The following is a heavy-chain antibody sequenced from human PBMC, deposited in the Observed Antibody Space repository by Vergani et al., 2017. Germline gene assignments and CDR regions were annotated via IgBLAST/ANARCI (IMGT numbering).Heavy chain of an antibody. J-gene: IGHJ6*02. Sequence: EVQLLESGGGLVQPGGSLRLSCSASGFTFSSYAMSWVRQAPGKGLEWVSAISGSGGSTYYADSVKGRFTISRDNSKNTLYLQMNSLRAEDTAVYYCARINYDGSGSYYNDYYYGMDVWGQGTTVTVSS. CDR3: ARINYDGSGSYYNDYYYGMDV. D-gene: IGHD3-10*01. CDR2: ISGSGGST. V-gene: IGHV3-23*01. CDR1: GFTFSSYA.